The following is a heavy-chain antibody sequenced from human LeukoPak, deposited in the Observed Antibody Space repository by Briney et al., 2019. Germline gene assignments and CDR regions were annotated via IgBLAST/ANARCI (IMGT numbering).Heavy chain of an antibody. CDR1: GFTFSSYA. CDR2: ISSNGGST. Sequence: GGSLRLSCAASGFTFSSYAMHWVRQAPGKGLEYVSAISSNGGSTYYANSVKGRFTISRGNSKNTLYLQMGSLRAEDMAVYYCATNTMVRGVLNYWGQGTLVTVSS. J-gene: IGHJ4*02. V-gene: IGHV3-64*01. D-gene: IGHD3-10*01. CDR3: ATNTMVRGVLNY.